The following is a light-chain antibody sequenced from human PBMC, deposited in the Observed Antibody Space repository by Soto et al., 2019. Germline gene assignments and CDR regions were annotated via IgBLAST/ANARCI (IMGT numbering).Light chain of an antibody. CDR2: GAF. CDR1: PSVTNF. Sequence: IVVAQSPGTLSLAPGERASRSCRGSPSVTNFLAWYQQKPGQAPRLLIYGAFNRATGIPARFSGSGSGTDFTLTIGRLEPEDFAVYYCQQYGSLPWTFGQGTKVDIK. J-gene: IGKJ1*01. CDR3: QQYGSLPWT. V-gene: IGKV3-20*01.